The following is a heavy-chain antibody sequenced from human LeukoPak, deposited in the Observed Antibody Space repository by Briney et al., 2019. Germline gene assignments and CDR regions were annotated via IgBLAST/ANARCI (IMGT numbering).Heavy chain of an antibody. CDR2: LYSRGST. J-gene: IGHJ4*02. CDR1: GASINTYH. D-gene: IGHD5-18*01. Sequence: PSETLSLTCTVSGASINTYHWSWIRQPAGKGLEWIGRLYSRGSTNYNPSLQSRVTISVDTSKNQFSLKLTSVTPADTAVYYCARVGGYSYGHFDYWGQGTLVTVSS. CDR3: ARVGGYSYGHFDY. V-gene: IGHV4-4*07.